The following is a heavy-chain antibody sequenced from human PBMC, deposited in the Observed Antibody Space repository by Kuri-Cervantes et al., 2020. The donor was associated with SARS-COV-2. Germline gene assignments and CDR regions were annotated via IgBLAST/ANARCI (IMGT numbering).Heavy chain of an antibody. CDR3: ASLRTGEGPLLDY. D-gene: IGHD7-27*01. J-gene: IGHJ4*02. CDR2: IYHSGST. Sequence: SETLSLTCAVSGYSISSGYYWGWIRQPPGKGLEWIGSIYHSGSTYYNPSLKSRVTISVDTSKNQFSPKLSSVTAADTAVYYCASLRTGEGPLLDYWGQGTLVTVSS. V-gene: IGHV4-38-2*01. CDR1: GYSISSGYY.